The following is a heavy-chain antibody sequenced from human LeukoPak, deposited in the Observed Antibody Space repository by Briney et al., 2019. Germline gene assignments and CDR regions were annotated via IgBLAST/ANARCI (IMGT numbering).Heavy chain of an antibody. Sequence: GGSLRLSCAASGFTFSSYAMSWVRQAPGKGLEWVSAISGSGGSTYYADSVKGRFTVSRDNSKNTLYLQMNSLRAEDTAVYYCANVPSATVVTNPIDYWGQGTLVTVSS. J-gene: IGHJ4*02. CDR3: ANVPSATVVTNPIDY. D-gene: IGHD4-23*01. CDR2: ISGSGGST. V-gene: IGHV3-23*01. CDR1: GFTFSSYA.